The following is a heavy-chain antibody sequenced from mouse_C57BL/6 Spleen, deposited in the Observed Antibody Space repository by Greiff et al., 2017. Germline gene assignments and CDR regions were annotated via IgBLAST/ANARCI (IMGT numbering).Heavy chain of an antibody. CDR3: TRDGRWGAY. J-gene: IGHJ3*01. Sequence: EVMLVESGEGLVKPGGSLKLSCAASGFTFSSYAMSWVRQTPEKRLEWVAYLSSGGDYIYYADTVKGRFTISRDNARNTLYLQMSSLKSEDTAMYYCTRDGRWGAYWGQGTLVTVSA. CDR2: LSSGGDYI. CDR1: GFTFSSYA. D-gene: IGHD2-3*01. V-gene: IGHV5-9-1*02.